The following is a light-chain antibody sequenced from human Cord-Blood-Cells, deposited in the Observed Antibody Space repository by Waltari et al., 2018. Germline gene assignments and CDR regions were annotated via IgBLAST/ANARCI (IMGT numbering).Light chain of an antibody. CDR1: ALPRQY. CDR3: QAADSSGTFYV. CDR2: KDS. J-gene: IGLJ1*01. V-gene: IGLV3-25*03. Sequence: SYELTLPSSVSVSPGQTARITCAGDALPRQYGYWYQQQPGQAPVLGIYKDSARPSGIPERFSGCSSGTTVTLTISGVQAEDEADDYCQAADSSGTFYVFGPGTKVTVL.